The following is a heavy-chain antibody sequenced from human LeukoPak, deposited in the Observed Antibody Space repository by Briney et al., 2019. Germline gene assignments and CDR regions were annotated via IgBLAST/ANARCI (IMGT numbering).Heavy chain of an antibody. V-gene: IGHV1-18*01. CDR2: ISAYNGNT. Sequence: ASVKVSCKASGYTFTSYGISWVRQAPGQGLEWMGWISAYNGNTNYAQKLQGRVTMTTDTSTSTAYMELRSLRSDDTAVYYCARVYIRDRLHWYFDLWGRGTLVTVSS. D-gene: IGHD4-17*01. CDR1: GYTFTSYG. J-gene: IGHJ2*01. CDR3: ARVYIRDRLHWYFDL.